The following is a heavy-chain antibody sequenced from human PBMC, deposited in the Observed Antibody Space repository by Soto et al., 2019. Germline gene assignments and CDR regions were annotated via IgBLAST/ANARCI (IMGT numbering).Heavy chain of an antibody. V-gene: IGHV3-48*03. J-gene: IGHJ4*02. Sequence: GGSLRLSCAASGFTFSSYEMNWVRHAPGKGLEWVSYISSSGSTIYYADSVKGRFTISRDNAKNSLYLQMNSLRAEDTAVYYCARTERYCSSTSCYGGVDYWGQGTLVTVSS. CDR3: ARTERYCSSTSCYGGVDY. D-gene: IGHD2-2*01. CDR2: ISSSGSTI. CDR1: GFTFSSYE.